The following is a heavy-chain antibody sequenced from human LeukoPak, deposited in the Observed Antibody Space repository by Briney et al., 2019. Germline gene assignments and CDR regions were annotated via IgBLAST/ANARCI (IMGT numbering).Heavy chain of an antibody. D-gene: IGHD2-15*01. Sequence: PSETLSLTCAVYGGSFSGYYWSWIRQPPGKGLEWIGEINHSGSTNYNPSLKSRVTISVDTSKNQFSLKLSSVTAADTAVYYCARAPIGYCSGGSCYRETYYFDYWGQGTLVTVSS. V-gene: IGHV4-34*01. CDR2: INHSGST. J-gene: IGHJ4*02. CDR3: ARAPIGYCSGGSCYRETYYFDY. CDR1: GGSFSGYY.